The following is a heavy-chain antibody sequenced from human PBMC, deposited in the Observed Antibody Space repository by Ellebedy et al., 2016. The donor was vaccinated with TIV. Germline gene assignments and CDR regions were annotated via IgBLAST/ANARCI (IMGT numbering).Heavy chain of an antibody. Sequence: MPSETLSLTCTVSGGSINGYYWNWIRQPPGKGLEWIGYMYFSGSSNYNPSLKSRVTLSVDTSKNQLSLKLSSVTAAATAVYYCAREYFYGSGSYDDDAFDIWGQGTLVTVS. D-gene: IGHD3-10*01. CDR1: GGSINGYY. V-gene: IGHV4-59*01. J-gene: IGHJ3*02. CDR2: MYFSGSS. CDR3: AREYFYGSGSYDDDAFDI.